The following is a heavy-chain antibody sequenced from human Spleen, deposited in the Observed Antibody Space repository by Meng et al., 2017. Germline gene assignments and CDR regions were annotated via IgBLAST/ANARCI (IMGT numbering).Heavy chain of an antibody. V-gene: IGHV3-23*01. D-gene: IGHD3-22*01. CDR1: GFTFSSYA. Sequence: GESLKISCAASGFTFSSYAMSWVRQAPGKGLEWVSSISGSGVSTYYADSVKGRFTISRDHSKSTLYLHVNSLRAEDTAIYYCAKDIHNDSSVGYFDYWGQGTLVTVSS. J-gene: IGHJ4*02. CDR3: AKDIHNDSSVGYFDY. CDR2: ISGSGVST.